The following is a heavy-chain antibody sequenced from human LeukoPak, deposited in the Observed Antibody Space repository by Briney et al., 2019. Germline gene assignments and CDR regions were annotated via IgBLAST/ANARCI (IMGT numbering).Heavy chain of an antibody. D-gene: IGHD6-13*01. CDR1: GLTYSTYG. J-gene: IGHJ4*02. CDR3: AKDLVAGAGTPLFGF. V-gene: IGHV3-23*01. CDR2: ISGSGAGGST. Sequence: GGSLRLSCAASGLTYSTYGMSWVRQAPGKGLQWVSSISGSGAGGSTYYADSVKGRFTISRDNSKRTMHLQMNSLRAEDTAVYYCAKDLVAGAGTPLFGFWGQGTLVTVSS.